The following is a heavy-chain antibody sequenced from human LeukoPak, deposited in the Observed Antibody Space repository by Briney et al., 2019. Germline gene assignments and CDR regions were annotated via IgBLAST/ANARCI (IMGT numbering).Heavy chain of an antibody. J-gene: IGHJ5*02. CDR2: VSGSGGST. Sequence: GGSLRLSCAASGFTFSSYGMTWVRQAPGKGLEWVLAVSGSGGSTHYADSVKGRFTISRDNSKNTLYLQMSSLRAEDTAVYYCAKGAPYSSSLSNYFDPWGQGTLVTVSS. CDR3: AKGAPYSSSLSNYFDP. CDR1: GFTFSSYG. D-gene: IGHD6-6*01. V-gene: IGHV3-23*01.